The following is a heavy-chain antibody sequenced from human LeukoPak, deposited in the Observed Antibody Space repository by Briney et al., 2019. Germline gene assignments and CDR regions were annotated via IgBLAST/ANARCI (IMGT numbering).Heavy chain of an antibody. V-gene: IGHV3-48*02. Sequence: GGSLRLSCAASGFTFSRNSMKWVRQAPGKGLEWISYINSSSSSIHYADSVKGRFTVSRDNAKNSVYLQMNSLRDEDTAVYYCTREDAGSGSVDYWGQGTLVTVSS. D-gene: IGHD3-10*01. J-gene: IGHJ4*02. CDR1: GFTFSRNS. CDR2: INSSSSSI. CDR3: TREDAGSGSVDY.